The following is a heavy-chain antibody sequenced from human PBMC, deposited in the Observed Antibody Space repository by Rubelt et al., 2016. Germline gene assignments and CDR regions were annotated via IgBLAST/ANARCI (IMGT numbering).Heavy chain of an antibody. CDR1: EFTVSTNY. V-gene: IGHV3-53*01. J-gene: IGHJ3*02. Sequence: EVHLVESGGGLIQPGGSLRLSCAASEFTVSTNYMSWVRQAPGKGLEWVSVLYSGGSTYYADSVKGQFTISRDNAMKSLYRQMNSLRARDSAVYYCAGEVKAAYAFDIWGQGTMVTVSS. D-gene: IGHD6-13*01. CDR3: AGEVKAAYAFDI. CDR2: LYSGGST.